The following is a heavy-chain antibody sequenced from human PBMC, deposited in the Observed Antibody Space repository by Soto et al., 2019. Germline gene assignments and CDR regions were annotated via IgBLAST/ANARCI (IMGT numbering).Heavy chain of an antibody. CDR1: GFTFSSYG. J-gene: IGHJ6*02. D-gene: IGHD2-2*02. CDR3: AKDQRSKRYCSSTSCYTAVNGMDV. Sequence: PGGSLRLSCAASGFTFSSYGMNWVRQAPGKGLEWVTVISYDGSNKYYADSVRGRFTISRDNSKNTLYLQMNSLRAEDTAVYYCAKDQRSKRYCSSTSCYTAVNGMDVWGQGTTVTVSS. CDR2: ISYDGSNK. V-gene: IGHV3-30*18.